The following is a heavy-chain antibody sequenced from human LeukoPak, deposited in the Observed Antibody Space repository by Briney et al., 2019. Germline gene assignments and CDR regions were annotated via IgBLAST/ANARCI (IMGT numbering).Heavy chain of an antibody. D-gene: IGHD3-16*02. V-gene: IGHV4-30-4*08. CDR3: TRGPNYVWGSYRYFDY. J-gene: IGHJ4*02. Sequence: LRLSCAASGFTFSSYAMSWVRQPPGKGLEWIGYIYYTGSTYYNPSLKGRITISVDTSKNQFSLKLSSVTAADTAVYFCTRGPNYVWGSYRYFDYWGQGTLVSVS. CDR1: GFTFSSYA. CDR2: IYYTGST.